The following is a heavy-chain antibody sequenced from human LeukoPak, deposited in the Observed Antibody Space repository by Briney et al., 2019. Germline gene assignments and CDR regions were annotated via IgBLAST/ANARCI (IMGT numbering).Heavy chain of an antibody. CDR1: GFTFSTYS. CDR3: ARGRSITLLRGVAMSDGFDI. V-gene: IGHV3-21*01. Sequence: GGSLRLSCAASGFTFSTYSMNWVRQAPGKGLEWVSFIDTSGTYIYYGESMKGRFTISRDNAKNSLYLQMNGLRAEDTAVYYCARGRSITLLRGVAMSDGFDIWGQGTTVAVSS. CDR2: IDTSGTYI. J-gene: IGHJ3*02. D-gene: IGHD3-10*01.